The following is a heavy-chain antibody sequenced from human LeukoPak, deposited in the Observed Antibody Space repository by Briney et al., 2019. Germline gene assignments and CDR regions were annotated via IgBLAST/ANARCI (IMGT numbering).Heavy chain of an antibody. V-gene: IGHV3-23*01. CDR3: AVHSSSWYLDWFDP. D-gene: IGHD6-13*01. J-gene: IGHJ5*02. Sequence: PGGSLRLSCAASGFTFSSYAMSWVRQAPGKGLEWVSAISGSGGSTYYADSVKGRFTISRDNSKNTLYLQMNSLRAEDTAVYCCAVHSSSWYLDWFDPWGQGTLVTVSS. CDR1: GFTFSSYA. CDR2: ISGSGGST.